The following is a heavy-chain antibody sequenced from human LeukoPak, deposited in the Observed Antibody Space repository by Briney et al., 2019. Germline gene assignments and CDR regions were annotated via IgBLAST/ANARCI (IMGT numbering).Heavy chain of an antibody. CDR1: GFTFSSYG. CDR3: ARDRYCTNGVCWGFDY. CDR2: IWYDGSNK. J-gene: IGHJ4*02. V-gene: IGHV3-33*01. Sequence: GGSLRLSCAASGFTFSSYGMHWVRQAPGKGLEWVAVIWYDGSNKYYADSVKGRFTISRDNSKNTLYLQMNSLRAEDTAVYYCARDRYCTNGVCWGFDYWGQGTLVTVSS. D-gene: IGHD2-8*01.